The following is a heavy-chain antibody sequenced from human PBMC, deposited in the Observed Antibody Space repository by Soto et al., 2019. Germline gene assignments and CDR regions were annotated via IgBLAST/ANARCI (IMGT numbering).Heavy chain of an antibody. Sequence: SETLSLTCTVSGASINSGDSYWSWIRQPPGKGLEWIGYLSSSGTTYYNPSLKSRVTISVDTSKRQFSLRLTSVTATDTAVYYAARFRDRHVGAAVRGKYSFDYCGQGTRVPVSS. J-gene: IGHJ4*02. V-gene: IGHV4-30-4*01. CDR1: GASINSGDSY. CDR2: LSSSGTT. D-gene: IGHD1-26*01. CDR3: ARFRDRHVGAAVRGKYSFDY.